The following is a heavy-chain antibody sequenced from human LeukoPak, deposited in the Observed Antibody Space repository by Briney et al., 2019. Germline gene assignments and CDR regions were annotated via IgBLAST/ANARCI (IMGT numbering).Heavy chain of an antibody. J-gene: IGHJ4*02. CDR1: GYTFTVYY. D-gene: IGHD2-21*02. V-gene: IGHV1-2*06. CDR3: ARDGKETADRNTALDY. Sequence: ASVKVSCXASGYTFTVYYIHWVRPAPGQGLEWMARINPNSGGTNYAQMFQGRVTMTRDTSISTAYIELSRLSSDDTAVYYCARDGKETADRNTALDYWGQGSLVTVSS. CDR2: INPNSGGT.